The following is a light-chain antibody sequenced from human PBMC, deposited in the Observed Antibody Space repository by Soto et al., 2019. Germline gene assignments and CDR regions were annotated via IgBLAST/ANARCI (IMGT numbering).Light chain of an antibody. CDR2: GAS. Sequence: EIVLTQSPGPLSLSPGERATLSGRASQSVSSSYLAWYQQKPGQAPRLLIYGASSRATGIPDRFSGSGSGTDFTLTISRLEPEDFAVYYCQQYGSSRTFGHGTKVEIK. CDR3: QQYGSSRT. V-gene: IGKV3-20*01. J-gene: IGKJ1*01. CDR1: QSVSSSY.